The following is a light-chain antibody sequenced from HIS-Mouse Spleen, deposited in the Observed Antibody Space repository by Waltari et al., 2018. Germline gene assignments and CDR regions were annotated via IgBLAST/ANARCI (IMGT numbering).Light chain of an antibody. J-gene: IGKJ1*01. CDR1: QSVSSN. Sequence: EIVMTQSQATLSVSPGERATLSCRASQSVSSNLAGYQQKPGQAPRLLIYGASTRATGIPARFSGRGSETDVTLTISSLKSEDVAVDYGKQYNNWATFSQGTKVEIK. CDR3: KQYNNWAT. V-gene: IGKV3-15*01. CDR2: GAS.